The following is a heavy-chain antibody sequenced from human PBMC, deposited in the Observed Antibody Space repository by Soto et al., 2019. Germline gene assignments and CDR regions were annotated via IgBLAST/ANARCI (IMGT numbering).Heavy chain of an antibody. CDR3: GRGRSGQIVVFY. V-gene: IGHV1-2*02. D-gene: IGHD1-26*01. CDR1: GYTFTGHY. CDR2: IGPESGAT. Sequence: ASVKVSCKTSGYTFTGHYIHWVRQAPEQGPEWMGEIGPESGATRYAQRFQGRVTMTRDMSITTVYMELNNLSPDDTAVYYCGRGRSGQIVVFYWGQGTPVTVSS. J-gene: IGHJ4*02.